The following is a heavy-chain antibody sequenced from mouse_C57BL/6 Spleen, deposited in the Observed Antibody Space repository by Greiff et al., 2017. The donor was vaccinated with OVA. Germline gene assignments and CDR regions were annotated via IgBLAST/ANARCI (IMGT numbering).Heavy chain of an antibody. CDR3: ARDWDGY. V-gene: IGHV1-66*01. CDR2: IYPGSGNT. D-gene: IGHD4-1*01. J-gene: IGHJ2*01. Sequence: VMLVESGPELVKPGASVKISCKASGYSFTSYYIHWVKQRPGQGLEWIGWIYPGSGNTKYNEKFKGKATLTADTSSSTAYMQLSSLTSEDSAVYYCARDWDGYWGQGTTLTVSS. CDR1: GYSFTSYY.